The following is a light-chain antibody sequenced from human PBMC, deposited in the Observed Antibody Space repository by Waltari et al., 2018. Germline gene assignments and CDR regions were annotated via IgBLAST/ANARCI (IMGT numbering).Light chain of an antibody. CDR1: RSDVGGYNY. CDR3: SSYAGTNDVI. J-gene: IGLJ2*01. CDR2: EVT. V-gene: IGLV2-8*01. Sequence: QSALTQPPSASGSPGQSVTIPCSGTRSDVGGYNYVSWYQHHPGKAPKLMIYEVTKRPSGVPDRFSGSKSGNTASLTVSGLQAEDEADYYCSSYAGTNDVIFGGGTKLTVL.